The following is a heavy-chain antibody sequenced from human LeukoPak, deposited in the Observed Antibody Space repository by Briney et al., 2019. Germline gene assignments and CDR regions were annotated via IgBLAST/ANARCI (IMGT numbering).Heavy chain of an antibody. CDR3: ARDWPRTGET. D-gene: IGHD3-16*01. Sequence: PGRSLRLSCVASGFTFDDYAMHWVRQAPGKGLEWVSGISWNSGSIGYADSVKGRFTISRDNAKNSLYLQMNSLRAEDTALYYCARDWPRTGETWGQGTLVTVSS. J-gene: IGHJ5*02. CDR2: ISWNSGSI. CDR1: GFTFDDYA. V-gene: IGHV3-9*01.